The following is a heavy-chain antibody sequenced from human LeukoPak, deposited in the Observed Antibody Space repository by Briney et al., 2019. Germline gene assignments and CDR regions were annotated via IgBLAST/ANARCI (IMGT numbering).Heavy chain of an antibody. D-gene: IGHD1-26*01. V-gene: IGHV1-69*05. CDR2: IIPIFGTA. CDR3: ATSVMSGSYLNWFDP. CDR1: GGTFSSYA. Sequence: SVKVSCKASGGTFSSYAISWVRQTPGQGLEWMGGIIPIFGTANYAQKFQGRVTITTDESTSTAYMQLSSLRSEDTAVYYCATSVMSGSYLNWFDPWGQGTLVTVSS. J-gene: IGHJ5*02.